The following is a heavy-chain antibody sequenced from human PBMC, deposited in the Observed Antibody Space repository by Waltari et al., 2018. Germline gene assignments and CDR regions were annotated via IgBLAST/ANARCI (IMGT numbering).Heavy chain of an antibody. CDR1: GYAFSSYY. V-gene: IGHV1-46*01. CDR3: ARDRKKEFIAILMDH. CDR2: VSPTGATT. J-gene: IGHJ4*02. D-gene: IGHD2-8*01. Sequence: QVQLAQSGPEVKKPGASVTIFCKASGYAFSSYYMHWVRQAPGRGLEWLGIVSPTGATTTAQDFQGRGSMTCEMSTNTFYIEISGLDSQDTAVYYCARDRKKEFIAILMDHWGQGTPVTVSS.